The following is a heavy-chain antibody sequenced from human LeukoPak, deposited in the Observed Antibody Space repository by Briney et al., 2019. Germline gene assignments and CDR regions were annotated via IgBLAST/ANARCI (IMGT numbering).Heavy chain of an antibody. J-gene: IGHJ4*02. V-gene: IGHV3-23*01. CDR2: ISGSASST. D-gene: IGHD1-26*01. Sequence: GGSLRLSCAASGFTFSNYAMSWVRQAPGKGLEWVSAISGSASSTYHADSVKGRFTISRDKSKNTLYLQLNSLRAEDTAVYYCAKRGAEVGATVAPGDYWGQGTLVTVSS. CDR1: GFTFSNYA. CDR3: AKRGAEVGATVAPGDY.